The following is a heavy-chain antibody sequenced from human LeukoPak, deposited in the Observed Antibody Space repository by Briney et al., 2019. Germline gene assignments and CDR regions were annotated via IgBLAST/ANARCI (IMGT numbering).Heavy chain of an antibody. CDR3: AKEKDSSGYFDY. D-gene: IGHD3-22*01. Sequence: GGSLRLSCTASGFTFSSYSLNWVRQAPGKGLEWVSAISGSGGRTYYADSVKGRFTISRDNSKNTLYLQMNSLRVEDTAVYFCAKEKDSSGYFDYWGQGTLVTVPS. CDR2: ISGSGGRT. CDR1: GFTFSSYS. V-gene: IGHV3-23*01. J-gene: IGHJ4*02.